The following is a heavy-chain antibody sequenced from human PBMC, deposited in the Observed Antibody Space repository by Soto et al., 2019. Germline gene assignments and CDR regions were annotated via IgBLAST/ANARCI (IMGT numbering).Heavy chain of an antibody. Sequence: EVQMVESGGGLVPPGGSLRLSCAASGFTFSPVWMHWVRQVTGKGPVWVSRINSDGNSTSYADSVKGRFTISRDNAKNTLYLQMNSLRAEDKAVYYCARGSNPFDYWGQGTLVTVSS. CDR2: INSDGNST. D-gene: IGHD4-4*01. CDR1: GFTFSPVW. CDR3: ARGSNPFDY. J-gene: IGHJ4*02. V-gene: IGHV3-74*01.